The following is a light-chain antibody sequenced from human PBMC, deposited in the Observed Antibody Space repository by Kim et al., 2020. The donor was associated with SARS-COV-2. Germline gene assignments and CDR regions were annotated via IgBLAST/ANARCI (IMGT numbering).Light chain of an antibody. CDR3: QQYVNSPYN. CDR1: QSVSSNY. Sequence: ELVLTHSPGTLSLSPGERATLSCRASQSVSSNYLAWYQQKLGQAPRLLIYGASSRATGIPDRFSGSGSGTDFTLTISRLEPEDFAVYYYQQYVNSPYNFGQGTKLE. J-gene: IGKJ2*01. CDR2: GAS. V-gene: IGKV3-20*01.